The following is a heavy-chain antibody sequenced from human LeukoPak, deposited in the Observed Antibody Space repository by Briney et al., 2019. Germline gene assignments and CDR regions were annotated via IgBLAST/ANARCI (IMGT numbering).Heavy chain of an antibody. CDR3: ARAPRITIFGVVIIRFDP. D-gene: IGHD3-3*01. CDR1: GGSISSGGYY. V-gene: IGHV4-31*03. Sequence: SETLSLTCTVSGGSISSGGYYWSWIRQHPGKGLERIGYIYYSGSTYYNPSLKSRVTISVDTSKNQFSLKLSSVTAADTAVYYCARAPRITIFGVVIIRFDPWGQGTLVTVSS. J-gene: IGHJ5*02. CDR2: IYYSGST.